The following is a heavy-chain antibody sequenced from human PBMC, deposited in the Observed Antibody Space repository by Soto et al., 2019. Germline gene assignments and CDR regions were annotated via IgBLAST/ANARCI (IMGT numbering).Heavy chain of an antibody. V-gene: IGHV4-34*01. CDR1: GGSFSGYY. D-gene: IGHD3-10*01. CDR3: AFRRRYYGSGEKNNVEGLEWFDP. J-gene: IGHJ5*02. CDR2: INHSGST. Sequence: SETLSLTCAVYGGSFSGYYWSWIRQPPGKGLEWIGEINHSGSTNYNPSLKSRVTISVDTSKNQFSLKLSSVTAADTAVYYCAFRRRYYGSGEKNNVEGLEWFDPWGQGTLVTVSS.